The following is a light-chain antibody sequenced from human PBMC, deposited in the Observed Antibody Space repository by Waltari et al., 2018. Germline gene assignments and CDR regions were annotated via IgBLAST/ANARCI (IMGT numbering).Light chain of an antibody. CDR1: ASDGGGYKY. Sequence: QSALTQPRSVSGSPGHSVTFSCTGTASDGGGYKYVSWYQQHPGKVPKLIIYNVDQRPSGVPDRFSGSKSGNTASLTISGLQAEDEADYYCCSYAGKYTSVFGGGTKLTVL. CDR3: CSYAGKYTSV. V-gene: IGLV2-11*01. CDR2: NVD. J-gene: IGLJ2*01.